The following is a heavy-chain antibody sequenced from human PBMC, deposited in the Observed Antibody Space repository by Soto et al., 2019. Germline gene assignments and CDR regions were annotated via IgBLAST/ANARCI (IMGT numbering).Heavy chain of an antibody. CDR3: ARGGRYFDWLLYSGPRTGWFDP. CDR1: GGSFSGYY. D-gene: IGHD3-9*01. CDR2: INHSGST. J-gene: IGHJ5*02. V-gene: IGHV4-34*01. Sequence: PSETLSLTCAVYGGSFSGYYWSWIRQPPGKGLEWLGEINHSGSTNYNPSLKSRVTISVDTSKNQFSLKLSSVTAADTAVYYCARGGRYFDWLLYSGPRTGWFDPWGQGTLVTVSS.